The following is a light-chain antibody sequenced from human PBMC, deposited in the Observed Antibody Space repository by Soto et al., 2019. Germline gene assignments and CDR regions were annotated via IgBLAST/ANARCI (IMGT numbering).Light chain of an antibody. J-gene: IGKJ4*01. CDR1: QSVSSY. Sequence: EIVLTQSPAILSSSPGETATLSCRASQSVSSYLAWYQQRPGQAPRLLIYDASNRATGIPARFSGSGSGTDFTLTISSLEPEDFAIYYCQQRSDWSLTFGGGTRVDIK. CDR2: DAS. V-gene: IGKV3-11*01. CDR3: QQRSDWSLT.